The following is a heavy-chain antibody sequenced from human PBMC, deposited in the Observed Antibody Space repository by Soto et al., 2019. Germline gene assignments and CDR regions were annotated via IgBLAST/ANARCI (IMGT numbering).Heavy chain of an antibody. CDR3: APSQNYAFWSGRKGNWFDP. J-gene: IGHJ5*02. V-gene: IGHV2-5*02. CDR2: IYLDDDK. Sequence: SGPTLVKPTHTLTLTCTFSGFSLSTSGGGVGWIRQPPGKAREWLALIYLDDDKRYIPTLNNRPTITNDTSKNQVILTMTNMDPVDTATYYCAPSQNYAFWSGRKGNWFDPWGQGTLVTVSS. D-gene: IGHD3-3*01. CDR1: GFSLSTSGGG.